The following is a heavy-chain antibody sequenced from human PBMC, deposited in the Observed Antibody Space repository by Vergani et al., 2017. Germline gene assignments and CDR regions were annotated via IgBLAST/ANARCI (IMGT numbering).Heavy chain of an antibody. Sequence: QVQLVESGGGVVQPGRSLRLSCAASGFTFSSYGMHWVRQAPGKGLEWVAVIWYDGSNKYYADSEKGRFTISRDNSKNTLYLQMNSLRAEDTAVYYCARTTRGDYVFDYWGQGTLVTVSS. CDR3: ARTTRGDYVFDY. J-gene: IGHJ4*02. D-gene: IGHD4-17*01. CDR1: GFTFSSYG. CDR2: IWYDGSNK. V-gene: IGHV3-33*01.